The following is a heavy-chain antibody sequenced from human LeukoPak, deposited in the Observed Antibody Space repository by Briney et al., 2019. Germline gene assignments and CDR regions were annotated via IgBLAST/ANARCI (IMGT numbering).Heavy chain of an antibody. CDR1: GYSISGGYY. CDR3: ARPKRITMVRGVGAFDI. CDR2: IYHSGST. Sequence: PSETLSLTCTVSGYSISGGYYWGWIRQPPGKGLEWIGSIYHSGSTYYNPSLKSRVTISVDTSKNQFSLKLSSVTAADTAVYYCARPKRITMVRGVGAFDIWGQGTMVTVSS. V-gene: IGHV4-38-2*02. J-gene: IGHJ3*02. D-gene: IGHD3-10*01.